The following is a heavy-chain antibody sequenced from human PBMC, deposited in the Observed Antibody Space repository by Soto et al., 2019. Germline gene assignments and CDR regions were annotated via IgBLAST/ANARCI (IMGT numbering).Heavy chain of an antibody. D-gene: IGHD1-26*01. CDR1: GFTFSSYA. CDR2: ISGSGDST. Sequence: EVQLLESGGGLVQPGGSLRLSCAASGFTFSSYAMRWVRQGPGKGLEWVSPISGSGDSTYYADSVKGRFTISRDNSKNTLYVQMNSLRDEDTAVYYCARRGSGSYYDYWGQGTLVTVSS. CDR3: ARRGSGSYYDY. V-gene: IGHV3-23*01. J-gene: IGHJ4*02.